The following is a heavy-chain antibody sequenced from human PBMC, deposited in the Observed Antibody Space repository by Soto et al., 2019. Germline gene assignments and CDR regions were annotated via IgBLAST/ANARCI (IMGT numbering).Heavy chain of an antibody. CDR3: ARIYMTTVTVDYYY. CDR1: GSTFTSYG. D-gene: IGHD4-17*01. Sequence: QVQLVQSGAEVKKPGASVKASCKASGSTFTSYGSSWVRQAPGQGLEWMGWISAYNGNTNYSQKIQCRVTMTTDTSTRTAYMELRSLRSDDTAVYYCARIYMTTVTVDYYYWGQGPLVTVSS. V-gene: IGHV1-18*01. J-gene: IGHJ4*02. CDR2: ISAYNGNT.